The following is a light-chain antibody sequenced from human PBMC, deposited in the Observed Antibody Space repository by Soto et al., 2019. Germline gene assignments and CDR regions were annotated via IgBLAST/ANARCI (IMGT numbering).Light chain of an antibody. V-gene: IGKV1-39*01. J-gene: IGKJ4*01. CDR3: QQSLSSPLT. CDR1: RTLGFY. Sequence: DIQMAQSPSSLSASLGDRVTITCRASRTLGFYLNWSQQKPGRAPQLLIYTASNLQTGVPSRFSGSGSGTEFTLTISSLQPEDFATYYYQQSLSSPLTFGGGTKV. CDR2: TAS.